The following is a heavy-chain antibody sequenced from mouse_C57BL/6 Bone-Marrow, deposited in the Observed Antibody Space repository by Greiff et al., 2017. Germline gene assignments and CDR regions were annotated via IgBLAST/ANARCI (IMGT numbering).Heavy chain of an antibody. CDR3: ARPGVVPYGAWFAY. CDR1: GYTFTSYG. CDR2: IYPRSGNT. D-gene: IGHD1-1*01. J-gene: IGHJ3*01. Sequence: QVQLQQSGAELARPGASVKLSCKASGYTFTSYGISWVKQRTGQGLEWIGEIYPRSGNTYYNEKFKGKATLTADTSSSTAYMELRSLTSEDSAVYFCARPGVVPYGAWFAYWGQGTLVTVSA. V-gene: IGHV1-81*01.